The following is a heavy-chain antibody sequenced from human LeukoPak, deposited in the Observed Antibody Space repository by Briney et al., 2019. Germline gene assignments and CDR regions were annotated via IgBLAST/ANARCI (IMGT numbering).Heavy chain of an antibody. CDR1: GYTFTSFY. D-gene: IGHD3-16*01. Sequence: ASVKVSCKASGYTFTSFYMHWVRQAPGQGLEWMGIVKPSGGSTDYAQNFQGRVTMTWDTSTSTVYMELSSLRSEDTAVYYCAREEGGTFDYWGQGTLVTVSS. J-gene: IGHJ4*02. CDR2: VKPSGGST. V-gene: IGHV1-46*01. CDR3: AREEGGTFDY.